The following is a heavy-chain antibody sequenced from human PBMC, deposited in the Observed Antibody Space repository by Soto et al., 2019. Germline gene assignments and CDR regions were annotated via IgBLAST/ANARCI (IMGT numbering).Heavy chain of an antibody. Sequence: EVQLVESGGGLIQPGESLTLSCAASGFTVSNKFMTWVRQAPGKGLEWVAVLDIGTSYAESVKGRFTISRDTSKNTVLLQMNRLGAEDTAVYYCARGFYGAFDIWGQGTLVTVPS. CDR2: LDIGT. CDR1: GFTVSNKF. CDR3: ARGFYGAFDI. J-gene: IGHJ4*02. V-gene: IGHV3-53*01. D-gene: IGHD4-17*01.